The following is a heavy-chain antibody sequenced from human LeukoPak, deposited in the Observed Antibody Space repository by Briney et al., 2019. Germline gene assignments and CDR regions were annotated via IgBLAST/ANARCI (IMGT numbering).Heavy chain of an antibody. CDR1: GGSISSSNW. CDR3: ASPYGSGSYYKNYMDV. D-gene: IGHD3-10*01. Sequence: SETLSLTRAVSGGSISSSNWWSWVRQPPGKGLEWIGEINHSGSTNYNPSLKSRVTISVDTSKNQFSLKLSSVTAADTAVYYCASPYGSGSYYKNYMDVWGKGTTVTISS. J-gene: IGHJ6*03. V-gene: IGHV4-4*02. CDR2: INHSGST.